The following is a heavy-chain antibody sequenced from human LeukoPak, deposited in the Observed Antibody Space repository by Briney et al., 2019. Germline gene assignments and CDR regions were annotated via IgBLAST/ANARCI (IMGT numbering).Heavy chain of an antibody. Sequence: SETLSLTCAVYGGSFSGYYWSWIRQPPGKGLEWIREINHSGSTNYNPSLKSRVTISVDTSKNQFSLKLSSVTAADTAVYYCARHRRGYSYGYYYYYYMDVWGKGTTVTISS. CDR3: ARHRRGYSYGYYYYYYMDV. J-gene: IGHJ6*03. CDR1: GGSFSGYY. V-gene: IGHV4-34*01. D-gene: IGHD5-18*01. CDR2: INHSGST.